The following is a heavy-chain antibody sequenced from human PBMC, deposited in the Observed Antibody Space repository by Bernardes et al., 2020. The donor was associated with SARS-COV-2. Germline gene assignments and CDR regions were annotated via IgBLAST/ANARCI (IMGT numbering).Heavy chain of an antibody. D-gene: IGHD3-22*01. CDR3: AKSYYDSTGYYPDYDVYDM. Sequence: GESLKISCKGSGYSFANHWIGWVRQMPGRGLEWMGRIDPSDSYTNYSPSFQGHVTFSGDKSLSTVYLQWRSLKASDTAMYYCAKSYYDSTGYYPDYDVYDMWGQGTMVTVSS. V-gene: IGHV5-10-1*01. CDR1: GYSFANHW. J-gene: IGHJ3*02. CDR2: IDPSDSYT.